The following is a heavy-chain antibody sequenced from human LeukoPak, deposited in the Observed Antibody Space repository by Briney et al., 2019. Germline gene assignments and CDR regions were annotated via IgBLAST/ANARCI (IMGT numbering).Heavy chain of an antibody. J-gene: IGHJ3*02. CDR2: LTDSGGTT. Sequence: GGPLRLSCVASGFTYSSYAMGWVRQAPGKRPEWVSSLTDSGGTTYYVDSVKGRFTISRDNSKNTLYLHMNSLRAEDTAMYYCAKKRDAFDIWGKGTVVAVSS. CDR1: GFTYSSYA. D-gene: IGHD5-24*01. CDR3: AKKRDAFDI. V-gene: IGHV3-23*01.